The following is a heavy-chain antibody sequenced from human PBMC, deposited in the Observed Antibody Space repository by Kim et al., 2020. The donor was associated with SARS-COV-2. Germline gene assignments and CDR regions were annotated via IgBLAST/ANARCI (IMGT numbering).Heavy chain of an antibody. CDR2: ISGSGGST. CDR3: AKRGSSSSNIYFHH. CDR1: GFTFSSYA. Sequence: GGSLRLSCAASGFTFSSYAMSWVRQAPGKGLEWVSTISGSGGSTYYADSVKGRFTISRDNSKNTLYLQMNSLRAEDTAVYYCAKRGSSSSNIYFHHWGQGTLVTVSS. J-gene: IGHJ1*01. D-gene: IGHD6-13*01. V-gene: IGHV3-23*01.